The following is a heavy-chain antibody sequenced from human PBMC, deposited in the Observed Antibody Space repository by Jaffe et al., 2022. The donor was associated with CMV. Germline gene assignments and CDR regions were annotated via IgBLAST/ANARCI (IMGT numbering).Heavy chain of an antibody. CDR3: ARVWDSSGYSSRNWYFDL. V-gene: IGHV4-4*07. CDR1: GGSISSYY. CDR2: IYTSGST. D-gene: IGHD3-22*01. Sequence: QVQLQESGPGLVKPSETLSLTCTVSGGSISSYYWSWIRQPAGKGLEWIGRIYTSGSTNYNPSLKSRVTMSVDTSKNQFSLKLSSVTAADTAVYYCARVWDSSGYSSRNWYFDLWGRGTLVTVSS. J-gene: IGHJ2*01.